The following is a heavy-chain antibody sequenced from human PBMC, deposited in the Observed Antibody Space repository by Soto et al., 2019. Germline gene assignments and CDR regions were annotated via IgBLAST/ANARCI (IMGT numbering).Heavy chain of an antibody. D-gene: IGHD6-13*01. CDR2: ISGSGGST. CDR3: AKAYRSTAQVHFDY. Sequence: EVQLLESGGGLVQPGGSLRLSCAASGFTFSSYAMSWVRQAPGMGLEWVSSISGSGGSTYYADSVKGRFTISRDNSRSTVYLQMDSLRAEDTAVYYCAKAYRSTAQVHFDYWGQGTLVTVSS. V-gene: IGHV3-23*01. J-gene: IGHJ4*02. CDR1: GFTFSSYA.